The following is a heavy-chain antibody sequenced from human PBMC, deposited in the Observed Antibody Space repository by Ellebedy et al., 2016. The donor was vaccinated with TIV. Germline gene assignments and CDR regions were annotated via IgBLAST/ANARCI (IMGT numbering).Heavy chain of an antibody. V-gene: IGHV3-7*03. J-gene: IGHJ4*02. Sequence: GESLKISCAASGFTFSTYWMSWVRQAPGKGLEWVANMNQVGSEQYYVDSVKGRFTISRDNAKRSLYLQMNSLRAEDTAVYYCARDPNSPGDTGYGDYWGQGAVVTVPS. CDR1: GFTFSTYW. CDR3: ARDPNSPGDTGYGDY. D-gene: IGHD5-12*01. CDR2: MNQVGSEQ.